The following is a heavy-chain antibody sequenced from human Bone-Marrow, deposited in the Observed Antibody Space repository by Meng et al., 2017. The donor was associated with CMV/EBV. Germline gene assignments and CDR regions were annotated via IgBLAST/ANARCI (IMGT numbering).Heavy chain of an antibody. CDR1: GFIFSTYV. Sequence: GESLKISCVASGFIFSTYVMHWVRQAPGKGLEWVAVISSDGTNEFYADSVKGRFTVSRGNAKNSLYLQMNSLRVEDTALYYCARVLPGGATSYYFDYWGQGTLVTVSS. J-gene: IGHJ4*02. CDR2: ISSDGTNE. D-gene: IGHD1-26*01. CDR3: ARVLPGGATSYYFDY. V-gene: IGHV3-30*04.